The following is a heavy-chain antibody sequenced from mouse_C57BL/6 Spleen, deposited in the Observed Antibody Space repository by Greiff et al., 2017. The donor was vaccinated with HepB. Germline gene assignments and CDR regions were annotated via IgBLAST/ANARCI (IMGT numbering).Heavy chain of an antibody. J-gene: IGHJ2*01. CDR1: GFTFSDYG. CDR3: ASIDPSYFDF. V-gene: IGHV5-17*01. CDR2: ISSGSSTI. Sequence: EVMLVESGGGLVKPGGSLKLSCAASGFTFSDYGMHWVRQAPEKGLEWVAYISSGSSTIYYADTVKGRFTISRDNAKNTLFLQMTSLRSEDTAMYYWASIDPSYFDFWRQCTTLTFSS.